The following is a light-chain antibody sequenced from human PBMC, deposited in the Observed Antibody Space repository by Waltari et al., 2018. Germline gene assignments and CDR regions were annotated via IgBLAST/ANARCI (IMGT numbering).Light chain of an antibody. CDR1: SSYIGTGYD. CDR3: QSYDSSLSGSV. Sequence: QSVLTQPPSVSVAPGPRVTIPCTGSSSYIGTGYDVPTYQQLPGTAPKLLIDGNSNRPSGVPDRFSGSKSGTSASLAITGLQAEDEADYYCQSYDSSLSGSVFGGGTKLTVL. J-gene: IGLJ2*01. V-gene: IGLV1-40*01. CDR2: GNS.